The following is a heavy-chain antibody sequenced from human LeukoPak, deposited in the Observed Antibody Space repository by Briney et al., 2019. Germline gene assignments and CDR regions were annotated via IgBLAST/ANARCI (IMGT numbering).Heavy chain of an antibody. J-gene: IGHJ4*02. CDR2: IFPIFGTA. D-gene: IGHD5-24*01. CDR3: ARERMATRPIYFDY. Sequence: ASVKVSCKASGGTFSSYAISWVRQAPGQGLEWMGGIFPIFGTANYAQKFQGRVTITADESTSTAYMELSSLRSEDTAVYYCARERMATRPIYFDYWGQGTLVTVSS. V-gene: IGHV1-69*13. CDR1: GGTFSSYA.